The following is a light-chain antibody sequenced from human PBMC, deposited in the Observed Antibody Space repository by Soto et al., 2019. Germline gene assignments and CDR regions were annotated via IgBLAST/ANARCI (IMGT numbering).Light chain of an antibody. CDR1: SSKIGSNA. CDR2: SNN. Sequence: QSVLTQPPSASGTPGRRVTISGSGGSSKIGSNAVNWYRQLPGTAPKLLIHSNNQRPSGVPDRFSGSKSGTSASLAISGLQSEDEADYYCAAWDDSLNGYLFGTATK. J-gene: IGLJ1*01. V-gene: IGLV1-44*01. CDR3: AAWDDSLNGYL.